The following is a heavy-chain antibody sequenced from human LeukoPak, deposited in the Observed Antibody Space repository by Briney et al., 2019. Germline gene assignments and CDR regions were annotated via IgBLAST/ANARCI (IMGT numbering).Heavy chain of an antibody. CDR1: GFTFSSYS. V-gene: IGHV3-21*01. CDR3: AKEDGGASDYFDY. CDR2: ISSSSSYI. Sequence: GGSLRLSCAASGFTFSSYSMNWVRQAPGKGLEWVSSISSSSSYIYYADSVKGRFTISRDNAKNSLYLQMNSLRAEDTAVYYCAKEDGGASDYFDYWGQGTLVTVSS. D-gene: IGHD3-16*01. J-gene: IGHJ4*02.